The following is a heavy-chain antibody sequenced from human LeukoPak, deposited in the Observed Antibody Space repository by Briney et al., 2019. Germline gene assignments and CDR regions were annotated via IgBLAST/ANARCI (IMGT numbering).Heavy chain of an antibody. CDR1: GGSFSGYY. J-gene: IGHJ4*02. D-gene: IGHD3-10*01. Sequence: SETLSLTCAVYGGSFSGYYWSWIRQPPGKGLEWIGEINHSGSTNYNPSLKSRVTISVDTSKNQFSLKLSSVTAAGTAVYYCARRLYYYGSGSYGRWGQGTLVTVSS. V-gene: IGHV4-34*01. CDR2: INHSGST. CDR3: ARRLYYYGSGSYGR.